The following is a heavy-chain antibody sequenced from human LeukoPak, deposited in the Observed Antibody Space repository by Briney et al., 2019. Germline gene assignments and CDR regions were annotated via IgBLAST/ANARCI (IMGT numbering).Heavy chain of an antibody. CDR3: ARVLHSGGLLPNWFDP. CDR1: GFTFSSYT. V-gene: IGHV3-21*01. CDR2: ITSSSRDI. J-gene: IGHJ5*02. D-gene: IGHD3-16*01. Sequence: GGSLRLSCTASGFTFSSYTMHWVRQAPGKGLEWVSSITSSSRDIYYGDSVKGRFTISRDNAKNSLFLQMTSLRAEDTAMYYCARVLHSGGLLPNWFDPWGQGTLVTVSS.